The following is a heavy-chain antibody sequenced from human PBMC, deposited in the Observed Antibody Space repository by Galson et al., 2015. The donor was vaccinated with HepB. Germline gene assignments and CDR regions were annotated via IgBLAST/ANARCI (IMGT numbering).Heavy chain of an antibody. D-gene: IGHD1-1*01. CDR3: ARNTNGIDAFDV. V-gene: IGHV3-21*04. Sequence: SLRLSCAASGFTFSAYTFNWVRQTPEKGLEWVSSISSSSTYINYADSLAGRFTVSRDNSKDSLFLQMNSLRAEDTAAYYCARNTNGIDAFDVWGRGTVVTVSS. CDR1: GFTFSAYT. J-gene: IGHJ3*01. CDR2: ISSSSTYI.